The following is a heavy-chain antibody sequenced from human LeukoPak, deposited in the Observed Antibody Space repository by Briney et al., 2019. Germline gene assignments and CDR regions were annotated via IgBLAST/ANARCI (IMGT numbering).Heavy chain of an antibody. D-gene: IGHD6-19*01. CDR3: ARGGYSSGWGAFDI. Sequence: ASVNVSCKASGYTFTGYYMHWVRQAPGQGLEWMGWINPNSGGTNYAQKFQGWVTMTRDTSISTAYMELSRLRFDDTAVYYCARGGYSSGWGAFDIWGQGAMVTVSS. J-gene: IGHJ3*02. V-gene: IGHV1-2*04. CDR2: INPNSGGT. CDR1: GYTFTGYY.